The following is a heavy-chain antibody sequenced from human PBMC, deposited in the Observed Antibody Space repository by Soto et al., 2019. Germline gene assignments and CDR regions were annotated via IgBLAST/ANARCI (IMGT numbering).Heavy chain of an antibody. CDR3: ARGDYDYIWGIYQCADD. CDR1: GFTFSSYA. Sequence: EVQLVESGGGLVQPGGSLRLSCAASGFTFSSYAMHWVRQAPGKGLEYVSAISSNGGSTYYANSVKGRFTISRDNAKNPLYLQKGKLRAEEMAVYYCARGDYDYIWGIYQCADDWGQGTLVTAS. V-gene: IGHV3-64*01. D-gene: IGHD3-16*02. CDR2: ISSNGGST. J-gene: IGHJ4*02.